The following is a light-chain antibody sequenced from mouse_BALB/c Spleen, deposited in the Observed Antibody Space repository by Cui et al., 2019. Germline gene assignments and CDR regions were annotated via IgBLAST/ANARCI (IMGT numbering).Light chain of an antibody. Sequence: DIVMTQSPSSLSVSAGEKVTMSCKSSQSLLNSGNQKNYLAWYQQKPGQPPKLLIDGASTRESGVPDRFTGSGSGTDFTLTISSVQAEDLAVYYCQNDHSYPLTFGAGTKLELK. V-gene: IGKV8-28*01. CDR3: QNDHSYPLT. CDR2: GAS. J-gene: IGKJ5*01. CDR1: QSLLNSGNQKNY.